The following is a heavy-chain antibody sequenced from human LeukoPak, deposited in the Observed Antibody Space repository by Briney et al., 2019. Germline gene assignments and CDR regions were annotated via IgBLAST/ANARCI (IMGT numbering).Heavy chain of an antibody. CDR1: GFTFSNYR. J-gene: IGHJ4*02. CDR3: ARSTVAGTNY. V-gene: IGHV3-74*01. Sequence: GGSLRLSCAASGFTFSNYRMHWVRQAPGKGLVWVSRISTDGSSTTYADSVKGRFTISRDNAKNTLYLQMDSVRAEDTAVYYCARSTVAGTNYWGQGTLVTVSS. D-gene: IGHD6-19*01. CDR2: ISTDGSST.